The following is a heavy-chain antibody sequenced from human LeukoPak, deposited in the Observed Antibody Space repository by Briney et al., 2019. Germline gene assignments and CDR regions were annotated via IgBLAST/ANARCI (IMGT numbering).Heavy chain of an antibody. CDR2: ISAYNGNT. CDR3: ARDFCSGGSCYSGNDAFDI. J-gene: IGHJ3*02. D-gene: IGHD2-15*01. Sequence: ASVKVSCKASGYTFTSYGISWVRQAPGQGLEWMGWISAYNGNTNYAQKLQGRVTMTTDTSTSTAYMELRSLRSDDTAVYYCARDFCSGGSCYSGNDAFDIWGQGTMVTVFS. CDR1: GYTFTSYG. V-gene: IGHV1-18*01.